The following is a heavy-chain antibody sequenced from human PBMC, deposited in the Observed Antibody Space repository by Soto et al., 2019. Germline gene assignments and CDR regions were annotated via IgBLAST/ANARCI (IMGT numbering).Heavy chain of an antibody. CDR1: GGTFSSYT. CDR2: IIPILGIA. CDR3: AREVGAAESPYYYYGMDV. Sequence: QVQLVQSGAEVKKPGSSVKVSCKASGGTFSSYTISWVRQAPGQGLEWMGRIIPILGIANYAQKFQGRVTITADKSTSTAYMELSSLRSEDTAVYYCAREVGAAESPYYYYGMDVWGQGTTVTVSS. D-gene: IGHD1-26*01. J-gene: IGHJ6*02. V-gene: IGHV1-69*08.